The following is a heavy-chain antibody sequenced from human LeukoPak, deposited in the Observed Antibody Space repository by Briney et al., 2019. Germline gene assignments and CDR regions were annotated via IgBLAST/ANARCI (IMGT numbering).Heavy chain of an antibody. CDR3: TPGLGDY. Sequence: GGSLRLSCAASGFTFSKVWMSWVRKAPGKGLEWVGRIKRRTDGGTTDYAAPVKDRFAISRDDSKDTLYLQMNSLKTDDTAVYYCTPGLGDYWGQGTLVTVSS. CDR1: GFTFSKVW. D-gene: IGHD1-14*01. V-gene: IGHV3-15*01. CDR2: IKRRTDGGTT. J-gene: IGHJ4*02.